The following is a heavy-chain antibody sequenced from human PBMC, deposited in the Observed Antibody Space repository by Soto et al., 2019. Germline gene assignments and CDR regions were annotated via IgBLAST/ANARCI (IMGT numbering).Heavy chain of an antibody. CDR3: ARDRAVAGYGNYFDY. V-gene: IGHV1-69*04. Sequence: SVKVSCKASGGTFSSYTISWVRQAPGQGLEWMGRIIPILGIANYAQKFQGRVTITADKSTSTAYMELSSLRYEDTAVYYCARDRAVAGYGNYFDYWGQGTLVTVSS. D-gene: IGHD6-19*01. J-gene: IGHJ4*02. CDR2: IIPILGIA. CDR1: GGTFSSYT.